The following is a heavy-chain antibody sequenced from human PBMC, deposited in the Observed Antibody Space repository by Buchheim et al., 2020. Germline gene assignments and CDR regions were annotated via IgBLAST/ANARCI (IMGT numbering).Heavy chain of an antibody. D-gene: IGHD7-27*01. CDR3: ADPPPGF. V-gene: IGHV3-7*01. J-gene: IGHJ4*02. CDR1: GFTFSNFW. Sequence: EVQLVESGGGLVQPGGSLRLSCAASGFTFSNFWMTWVRQAPGKGLEWLANINQDGTEKYYLDSVKGRFTISRDNAKNSLFLQMNSLRAEDTAVYYCADPPPGFWGQGTL. CDR2: INQDGTEK.